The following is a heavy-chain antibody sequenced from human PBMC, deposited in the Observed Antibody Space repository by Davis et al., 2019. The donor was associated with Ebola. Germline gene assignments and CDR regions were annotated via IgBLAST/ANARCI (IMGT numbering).Heavy chain of an antibody. V-gene: IGHV4-59*11. D-gene: IGHD6-25*01. CDR3: ATNSSGWDFQAFDL. CDR1: GGSISGHY. CDR2: IYNSGSI. J-gene: IGHJ3*01. Sequence: PSETLSLTCTLSGGSISGHYWSWIRQAPGKGLDWIGQIYNSGSINYNPSLKSRVRMSVDTSKNHFSLKLTSVTEADTAVYYCATNSSGWDFQAFDLWGQGTMVTVS.